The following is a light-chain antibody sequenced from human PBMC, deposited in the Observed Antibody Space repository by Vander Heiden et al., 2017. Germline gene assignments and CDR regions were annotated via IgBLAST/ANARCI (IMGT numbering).Light chain of an antibody. Sequence: SYELTQPPSVSVPLGQTASITCSGDKLGDKYACWYQQKPGQSPVLVIYQDSKRPSGIPERFSGSNSGNTATLTISGTQAMDEADYYCQAWDSSTAVVFGGGTKLTVL. CDR3: QAWDSSTAVV. CDR2: QDS. V-gene: IGLV3-1*01. CDR1: KLGDKY. J-gene: IGLJ2*01.